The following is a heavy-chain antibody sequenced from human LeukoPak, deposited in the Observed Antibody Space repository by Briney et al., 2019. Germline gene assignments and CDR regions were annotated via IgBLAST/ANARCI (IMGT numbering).Heavy chain of an antibody. V-gene: IGHV1-2*02. Sequence: GASVKVTNKSSEYTFTIYYMLWVLHAPGQGLEWMGWINPNSGGTNYAQKFQGRVTMTRATSISTAYMEVSRLRSDDTAVYYCARERETTAFDVWGLGTLVTVSS. D-gene: IGHD1-1*01. J-gene: IGHJ4*02. CDR3: ARERETTAFDV. CDR1: EYTFTIYY. CDR2: INPNSGGT.